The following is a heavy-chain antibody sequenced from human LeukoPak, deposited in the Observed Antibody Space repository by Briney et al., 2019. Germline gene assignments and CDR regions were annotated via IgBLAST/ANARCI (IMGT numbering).Heavy chain of an antibody. CDR3: AKDSRNYFSPDY. D-gene: IGHD1-7*01. J-gene: IGHJ4*02. Sequence: GGSLRLSCAASGFTFRSYGMHWVRQAPGTGLEWVAFIRYDGSNTYYADSVKGRFTISRDNSKNSLYLQMKSLRAEDTAVYYCAKDSRNYFSPDYWGQGTLVTVSS. CDR1: GFTFRSYG. V-gene: IGHV3-30*02. CDR2: IRYDGSNT.